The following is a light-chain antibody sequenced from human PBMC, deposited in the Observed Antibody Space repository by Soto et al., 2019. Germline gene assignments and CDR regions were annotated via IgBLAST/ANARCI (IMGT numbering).Light chain of an antibody. Sequence: EIILTQSPATLSLSPGERASLSCRASQSVTTYLAWYQQKPGQPPRLLIYDASTRATGIPARFSGSGSGTAFTLTTTSLEPEVFAFYYCQQHSNWPPIITSAPGTKVHL. J-gene: IGKJ3*01. CDR1: QSVTTY. CDR2: DAS. V-gene: IGKV3-11*01. CDR3: QQHSNWPPIIT.